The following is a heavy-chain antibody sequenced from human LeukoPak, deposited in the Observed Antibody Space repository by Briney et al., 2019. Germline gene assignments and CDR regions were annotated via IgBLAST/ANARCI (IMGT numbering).Heavy chain of an antibody. CDR1: GFTFSSYS. Sequence: GGSLRLSCAASGFTFSSYSMNWVRQAPGKGLEWVSSISRSSSYIYYGDSVKGRFTISRDNAKNSLYLQMNSLRAEDTAVYYCARLMERKYYYDSSGYPTSFDYWGQGTLVTVSS. D-gene: IGHD3-22*01. CDR2: ISRSSSYI. V-gene: IGHV3-21*01. J-gene: IGHJ4*02. CDR3: ARLMERKYYYDSSGYPTSFDY.